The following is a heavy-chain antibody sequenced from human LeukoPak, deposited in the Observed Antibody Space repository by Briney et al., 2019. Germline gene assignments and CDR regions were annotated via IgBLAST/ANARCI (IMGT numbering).Heavy chain of an antibody. CDR1: GRSFSGYY. Sequence: SETLSLTCTVYGRSFSGYYWSWIRQPPGKGLEWIGEINHGGSTNYNPSLKSRVTISVDTSKNQFSLRLSSVTAADTAVYYCARVAPLYGMDVWGQGTTVTVSS. CDR2: INHGGST. CDR3: ARVAPLYGMDV. J-gene: IGHJ6*02. V-gene: IGHV4-34*01.